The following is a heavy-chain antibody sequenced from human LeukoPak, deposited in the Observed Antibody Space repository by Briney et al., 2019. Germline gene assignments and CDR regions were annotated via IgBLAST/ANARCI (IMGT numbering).Heavy chain of an antibody. CDR2: ISGSGGTT. V-gene: IGHV3-23*01. CDR3: ATSTDYNWIDP. CDR1: GFTFSSYA. Sequence: SGGSLRLSCAASGFTFSSYAMSWVRQAPGKGLEWVSAISGSGGTTYYADSVKGRFTISRDNSKNTLYLQMNSLRVEDTALYYCATSTDYNWIDPWGQGTLDTVSS. D-gene: IGHD2-2*01. J-gene: IGHJ5*02.